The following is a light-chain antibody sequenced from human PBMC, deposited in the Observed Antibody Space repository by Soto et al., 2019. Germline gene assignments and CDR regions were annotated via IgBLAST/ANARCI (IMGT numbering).Light chain of an antibody. CDR1: SSDVGGYNY. CDR2: DVS. V-gene: IGLV2-11*01. Sequence: QSVLTQPRSVSGSPGQSVTISCTGTSSDVGGYNYVSWYQQHPGKAPKLMIYDVSKRPSGVPDRFSGSKSGNTASLTIPGLQAEDEADYYCCSYAGSYTLYVFGTGTKATVL. CDR3: CSYAGSYTLYV. J-gene: IGLJ1*01.